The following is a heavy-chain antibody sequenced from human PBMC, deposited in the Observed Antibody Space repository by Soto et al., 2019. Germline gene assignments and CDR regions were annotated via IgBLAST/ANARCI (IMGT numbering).Heavy chain of an antibody. D-gene: IGHD3-22*01. CDR3: AKDCPFDYYDSSGYYEA. CDR2: FNGSGSST. CDR1: GFTFDEYG. V-gene: IGHV3-23*01. Sequence: GGSLRLSCAASGFTFDEYGMSWVRQVPGKGPEWVSSFNGSGSSTYYADSVKGRFTISRDNSKKTLYLQMNSLRAEDTAVYYCAKDCPFDYYDSSGYYEAWGQGTLVTVSS. J-gene: IGHJ5*02.